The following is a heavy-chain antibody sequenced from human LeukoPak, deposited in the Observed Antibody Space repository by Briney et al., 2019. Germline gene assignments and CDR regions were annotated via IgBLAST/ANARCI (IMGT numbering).Heavy chain of an antibody. D-gene: IGHD3-10*01. J-gene: IGHJ2*01. Sequence: SETLSLACTVSGGSISSYYWSWIRQPPGKGLEWFGYIYYSGSTNYNPSLKSRVTISVDTSKNQFSLKLSSVTAADTAVYYCARDRNRGTVLDYWYFDLWGRGTLVTVSS. CDR1: GGSISSYY. CDR2: IYYSGST. V-gene: IGHV4-59*01. CDR3: ARDRNRGTVLDYWYFDL.